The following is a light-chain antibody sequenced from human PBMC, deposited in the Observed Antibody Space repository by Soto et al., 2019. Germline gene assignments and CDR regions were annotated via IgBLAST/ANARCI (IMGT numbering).Light chain of an antibody. CDR3: QQYNIWPPWT. J-gene: IGKJ1*01. CDR1: QSVSSN. V-gene: IGKV3-15*01. Sequence: EIVLTQSPGTLSLSPGERATLSCRASQSVSSNLAWYQKKPGQAPRLLIYGASTRATGIPARFSGSGSATAFTLTISSLQSGDFAVYYCQQYNIWPPWTFGQGTKV. CDR2: GAS.